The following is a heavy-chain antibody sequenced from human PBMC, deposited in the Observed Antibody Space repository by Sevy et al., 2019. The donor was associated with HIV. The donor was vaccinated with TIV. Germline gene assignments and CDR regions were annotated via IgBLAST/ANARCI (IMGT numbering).Heavy chain of an antibody. CDR3: ATAVGYCVSASCSNSFDP. J-gene: IGHJ5*02. CDR1: GFTFSDFY. V-gene: IGHV3-11*01. Sequence: GGSLRLSCAASGFTFSDFYMSWIRQSPGKGLEWVSYISRTGATIFYADSVKGRFTISRDNAKNSLYLQMNSLSAEDTDVYYCATAVGYCVSASCSNSFDPWGPGNLVTVSS. D-gene: IGHD2-15*01. CDR2: ISRTGATI.